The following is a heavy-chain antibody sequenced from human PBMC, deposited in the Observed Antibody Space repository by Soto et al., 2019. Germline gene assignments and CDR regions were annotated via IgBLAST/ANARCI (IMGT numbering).Heavy chain of an antibody. CDR1: GYTFTSYD. CDR3: ARDRDGYRARFDY. D-gene: IGHD5-12*01. V-gene: IGHV1-8*01. J-gene: IGHJ4*02. CDR2: MNPNSGNT. Sequence: ASVKVSCKASGYTFTSYDINWVRQATGQGLEWMGWMNPNSGNTGYAQKFQGRVTMTRNTSKNQFSLQLNSVTPEDTAVYYCARDRDGYRARFDYWGQGTLVTVSS.